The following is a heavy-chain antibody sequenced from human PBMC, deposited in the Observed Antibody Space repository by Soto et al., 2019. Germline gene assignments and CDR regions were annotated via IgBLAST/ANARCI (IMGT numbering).Heavy chain of an antibody. J-gene: IGHJ5*02. CDR3: ASALYCSGGSCSFDP. D-gene: IGHD2-15*01. Sequence: QVQLQESGPGLVKPSETLSLTCTVSGGSVSSGNYYWSWIRQPPGKGLEWIGFIYYTGSTSYNPSLKRRVTISMDPSKTQFSLKLTSVTAADTAVYYCASALYCSGGSCSFDPWGQGTLVTVSS. CDR2: IYYTGST. V-gene: IGHV4-61*01. CDR1: GGSVSSGNYY.